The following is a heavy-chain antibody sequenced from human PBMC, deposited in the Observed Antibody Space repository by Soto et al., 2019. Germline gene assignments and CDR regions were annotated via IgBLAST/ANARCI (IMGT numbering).Heavy chain of an antibody. CDR3: ARDRLSRYSSSAGYFHF. CDR2: IYYDGRNK. Sequence: SLRLSCAASGFTFSNSGMHWVRQAPGKGLEWVAGIYYDGRNKYYGDSVKGRFTISRDNSKNTLYLQMNSLRAEDTAIYYCARDRLSRYSSSAGYFHFWGQGTLVTV. V-gene: IGHV3-33*01. J-gene: IGHJ4*02. CDR1: GFTFSNSG. D-gene: IGHD6-6*01.